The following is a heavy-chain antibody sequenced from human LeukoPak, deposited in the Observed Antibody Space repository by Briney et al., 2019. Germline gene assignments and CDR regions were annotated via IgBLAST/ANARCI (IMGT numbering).Heavy chain of an antibody. D-gene: IGHD6-6*01. CDR2: INHSGST. J-gene: IGHJ4*02. CDR1: GGSFSGYY. CDR3: ARGPSSIAARPSLGSDY. Sequence: SETLSLTCAVYGGSFSGYYWSWIRQPPGKGLEWIGEINHSGSTNYNPSLKSRVTISVDTSKNQFYLKLSSVTATDTAVYCCARGPSSIAARPSLGSDYGSQGTLVTVSS. V-gene: IGHV4-34*01.